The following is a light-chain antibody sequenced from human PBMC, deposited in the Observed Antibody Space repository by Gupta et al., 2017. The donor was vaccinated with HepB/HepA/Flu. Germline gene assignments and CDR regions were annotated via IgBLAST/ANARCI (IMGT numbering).Light chain of an antibody. Sequence: DIVMTQSPDSLAVSLGERATINCKSSQSVLYSSNDKNYLAWYQQKPGQPPKLLIYWAFARESGVPDRFSGSGSGTDFTLTISSLQAEDVAVYHCQQDDSSPPTFGQGTKVEI. V-gene: IGKV4-1*01. CDR2: WAF. CDR3: QQDDSSPPT. J-gene: IGKJ1*01. CDR1: QSVLYSSNDKNY.